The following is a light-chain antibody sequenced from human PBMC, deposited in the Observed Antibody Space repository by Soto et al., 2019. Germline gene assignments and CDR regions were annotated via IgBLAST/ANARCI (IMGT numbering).Light chain of an antibody. CDR1: QRVSSNY. V-gene: IGKV3-20*01. CDR3: QQYGHSHPE. J-gene: IGKJ1*01. Sequence: VLTQSPGTLSLSPGERATLSCRASQRVSSNYLAWYQQKPGQAPRLLISGASSRAAGIPDRFSGSGSETDFTLTISRLEPEDFEMYHCQQYGHSHPEFGKATKVDI. CDR2: GAS.